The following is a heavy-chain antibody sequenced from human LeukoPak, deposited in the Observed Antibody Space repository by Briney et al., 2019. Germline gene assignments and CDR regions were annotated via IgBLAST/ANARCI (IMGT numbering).Heavy chain of an antibody. CDR3: ARLYSSSWYYYYGMDV. CDR2: IKQDGSEK. D-gene: IGHD6-13*01. CDR1: GFTFSSYW. Sequence: GGSLRLSCAASGFTFSSYWMSWVRQAPGKGLEWVADIKQDGSEKYYVDSVKGRFTISRDNAKNSLYLQMNSLRAEDTAVYYCARLYSSSWYYYYGMDVWGQGTTVTVYS. J-gene: IGHJ6*02. V-gene: IGHV3-7*01.